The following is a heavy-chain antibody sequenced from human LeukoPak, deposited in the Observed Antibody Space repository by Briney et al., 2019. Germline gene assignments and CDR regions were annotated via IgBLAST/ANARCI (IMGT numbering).Heavy chain of an antibody. V-gene: IGHV1-18*01. CDR3: ARDTYYYASGSSNWFDP. J-gene: IGHJ5*02. CDR2: ISAYNGNT. D-gene: IGHD3-10*01. CDR1: GYTFTSYD. Sequence: ASVKVSCKASGYTFTSYDISWVRQAPGQGLEWMGWISAYNGNTNYAQKLQGRVTMTTDTSTSTAYMEVRSLRSDDTAVYYCARDTYYYASGSSNWFDPWGQGTLVTVSS.